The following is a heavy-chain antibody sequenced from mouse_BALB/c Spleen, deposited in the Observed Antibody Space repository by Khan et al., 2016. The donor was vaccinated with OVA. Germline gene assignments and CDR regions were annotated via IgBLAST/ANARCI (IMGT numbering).Heavy chain of an antibody. V-gene: IGHV2-9*02. Sequence: VQLQESGPGLVAPSQSLSITCPVSGFSLPSYGVPWVRQPPGKGLEWLGVIWAGGSTNYNSALMSRLSISKDNTKSQVFLKINSLQTDDATMYYCARLEDIWGQGTTLTGSS. J-gene: IGHJ2*01. CDR3: ARLEDI. CDR2: IWAGGST. D-gene: IGHD1-3*01. CDR1: GFSLPSYG.